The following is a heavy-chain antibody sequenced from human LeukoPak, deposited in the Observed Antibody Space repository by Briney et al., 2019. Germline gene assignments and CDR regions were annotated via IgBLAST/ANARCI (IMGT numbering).Heavy chain of an antibody. J-gene: IGHJ4*02. V-gene: IGHV3-33*06. Sequence: PGGSLRLSCAASGFTFSSYGMHWVRQAPGKGLEWVAVIWYNGNNKYYADSVKGRFTISRDNSKNTLSLQMNSLRVEDTAVYYCAKDRRVAAPMGLDYWAREPWSPSPQ. CDR3: AKDRRVAAPMGLDY. CDR2: IWYNGNNK. D-gene: IGHD6-6*01. CDR1: GFTFSSYG.